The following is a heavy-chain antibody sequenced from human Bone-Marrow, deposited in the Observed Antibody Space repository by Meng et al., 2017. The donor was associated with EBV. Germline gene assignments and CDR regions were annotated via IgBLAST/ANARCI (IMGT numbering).Heavy chain of an antibody. CDR3: ATSNNWSDFHY. J-gene: IGHJ4*02. D-gene: IGHD1-1*01. Sequence: VQVVQSGSELKKPGASVKGSCKTSGYTCTSYTLNWVRQAPGQGLEWMGWINTNTGNPTYALGFTGRIVFSLDTSVSTAYLQISSLKADDTGVYYCATSNNWSDFHYWGQGTLVTVSS. CDR1: GYTCTSYT. CDR2: INTNTGNP. V-gene: IGHV7-4-1*02.